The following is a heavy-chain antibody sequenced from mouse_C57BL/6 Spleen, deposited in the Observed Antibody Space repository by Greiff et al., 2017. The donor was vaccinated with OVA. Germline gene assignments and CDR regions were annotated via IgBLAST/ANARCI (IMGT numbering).Heavy chain of an antibody. D-gene: IGHD1-1*01. CDR3: ARDGYGSSYWYFDV. CDR1: GYTFTSYW. CDR2: IDPSDSET. J-gene: IGHJ1*03. Sequence: QVHVKQSGAELVRPGSSVKLSCKASGYTFTSYWMHWVKQRPIQGLEWIGNIDPSDSETHYNQKFKDKATLTVDKSSSTAYMQLSSLTSEDSAVYYCARDGYGSSYWYFDVWGTGTTVTVSS. V-gene: IGHV1-52*01.